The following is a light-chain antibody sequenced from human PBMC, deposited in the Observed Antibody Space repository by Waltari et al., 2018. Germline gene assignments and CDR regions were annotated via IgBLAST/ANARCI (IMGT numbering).Light chain of an antibody. CDR2: ATS. J-gene: IGKJ2*01. CDR3: QQRYSTPYT. V-gene: IGKV1-39*01. CDR1: QSISSY. Sequence: DIQMTQSPSSLSASVGDRVTITCRASQSISSYLNWYQQKPGKAPKVLIYATSSLQSGFPSRFSGSGSETDFTLTISSLQPEDFATYYCQQRYSTPYTFSHGTKLEIK.